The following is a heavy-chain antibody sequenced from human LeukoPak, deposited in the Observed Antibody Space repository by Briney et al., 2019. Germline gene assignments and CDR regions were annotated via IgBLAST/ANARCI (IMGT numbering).Heavy chain of an antibody. D-gene: IGHD3-10*01. J-gene: IGHJ3*02. CDR2: IYSSGST. CDR1: GGSISSYF. V-gene: IGHV4-4*07. CDR3: AKSNGYGLVDI. Sequence: SETLSLTCTVSGGSISSYFWSWIRQSPGKGLEWIGRIYSSGSTNYNPSLKSRVTMSVDTSRNQFSLKLNSVTAADTAVYYCAKSNGYGLVDIWGQGTMVTVSS.